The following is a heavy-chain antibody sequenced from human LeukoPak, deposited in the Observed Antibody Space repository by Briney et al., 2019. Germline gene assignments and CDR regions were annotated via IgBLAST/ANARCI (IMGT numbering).Heavy chain of an antibody. CDR1: GDSISSYY. CDR3: AGQRLRRLKDWFDP. CDR2: MFYTGST. D-gene: IGHD1-1*01. V-gene: IGHV4-59*01. Sequence: SETLSLSCNVSGDSISSYYWSWIRQPPGKGLEWIGYMFYTGSTNYNPSLKSRVTIPVDTSKNQFSLRLSSVTAADTAVYYCAGQRLRRLKDWFDPWGQGTLVTVSS. J-gene: IGHJ5*02.